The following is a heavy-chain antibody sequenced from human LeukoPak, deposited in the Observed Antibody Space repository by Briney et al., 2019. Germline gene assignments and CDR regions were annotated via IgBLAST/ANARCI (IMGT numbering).Heavy chain of an antibody. J-gene: IGHJ4*02. CDR2: INPNSGGT. CDR1: GYTFTGYY. CDR3: AREVAYYDSSEIPGDY. V-gene: IGHV1-2*02. D-gene: IGHD3-22*01. Sequence: ASVKVARKXSGYTFTGYYMHWVRQAPGQGLEWMGWINPNSGGTNYSQKFQGRVTMTNDRPISTAYMELSRMRSDDTAVYYCAREVAYYDSSEIPGDYWGQGTLVTVSS.